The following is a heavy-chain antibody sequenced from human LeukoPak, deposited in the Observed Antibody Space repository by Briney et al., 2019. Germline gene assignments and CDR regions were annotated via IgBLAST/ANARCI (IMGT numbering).Heavy chain of an antibody. CDR2: IKQDGSEK. Sequence: GGSLRLSCAASGFTFSTYWMNWVRRAPGKGLEWVANIKQDGSEKHYVDFVKGRFTVSRDNAKNSLYLEMNSLRAEDMAVYYCARCYGGTASEIDYWGQGTLVTVSS. CDR3: ARCYGGTASEIDY. V-gene: IGHV3-7*01. CDR1: GFTFSTYW. D-gene: IGHD4/OR15-4a*01. J-gene: IGHJ4*02.